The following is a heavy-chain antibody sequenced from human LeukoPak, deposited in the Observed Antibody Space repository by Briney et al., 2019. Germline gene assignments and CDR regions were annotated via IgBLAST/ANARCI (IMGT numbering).Heavy chain of an antibody. CDR2: ISAYNGNT. CDR1: GYTFTSYG. Sequence: ASVKVSCKASGYTFTSYGISWVRQAPGQGLYWMGWISAYNGNTNYAQKLQGRVTMTTDTSTSTAYMELRSLRSDDTAVYYCARDLLYYDILTGPDYWGQGTLVTVSS. CDR3: ARDLLYYDILTGPDY. D-gene: IGHD3-9*01. J-gene: IGHJ4*02. V-gene: IGHV1-18*01.